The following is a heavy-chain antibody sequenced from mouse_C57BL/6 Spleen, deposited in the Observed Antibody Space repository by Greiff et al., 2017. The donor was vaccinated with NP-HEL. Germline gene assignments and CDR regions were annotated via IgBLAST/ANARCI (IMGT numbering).Heavy chain of an antibody. CDR1: GYTFTSYW. V-gene: IGHV1-64*01. J-gene: IGHJ1*03. Sequence: QVQLQQPGAELVKPGASVKLSCKASGYTFTSYWMHWVKQRPGQGLEWIGMIHPNSGSTNYNEKFKSKATLTVDKSSSTAYMQLSSLTSEDSAVYYYARYYGSSWYFDVWGTGTTVTVSS. CDR3: ARYYGSSWYFDV. CDR2: IHPNSGST. D-gene: IGHD1-1*01.